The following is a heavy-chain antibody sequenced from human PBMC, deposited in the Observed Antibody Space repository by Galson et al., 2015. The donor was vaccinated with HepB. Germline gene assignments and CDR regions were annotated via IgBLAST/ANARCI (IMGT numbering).Heavy chain of an antibody. CDR2: INPSGGST. J-gene: IGHJ5*02. CDR1: GYTFTSYY. Sequence: SVKVSCKASGYTFTSYYMHWVRQAPGQGLEWMGIINPSGGSTSYAQKFQGRVTMTRDTSTSTVYMELSSLRSEDTAVYYCARSGRIAAAGTRGNWFDPWGQGTLVTVSS. V-gene: IGHV1-46*01. CDR3: ARSGRIAAAGTRGNWFDP. D-gene: IGHD6-13*01.